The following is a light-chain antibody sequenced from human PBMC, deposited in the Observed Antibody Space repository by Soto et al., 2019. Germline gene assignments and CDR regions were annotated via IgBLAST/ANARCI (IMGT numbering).Light chain of an antibody. V-gene: IGLV2-14*01. J-gene: IGLJ1*01. Sequence: QSALTQPASVSGTLGQSITISCTGTSSDVGGYNYVSWYQQHPDKAPKLIISEVSDRPSGVSHRFSGSKTGNTASLTISGLLAEDEADYYCSSYAVNRTYVFGSGPKVTV. CDR2: EVS. CDR1: SSDVGGYNY. CDR3: SSYAVNRTYV.